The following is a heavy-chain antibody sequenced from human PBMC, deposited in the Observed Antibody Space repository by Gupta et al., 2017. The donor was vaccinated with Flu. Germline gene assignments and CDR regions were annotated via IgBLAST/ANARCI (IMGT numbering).Heavy chain of an antibody. D-gene: IGHD3-10*01. CDR1: GFTFSSHW. V-gene: IGHV3-74*03. CDR3: TRGNYYGSGSYHSWFDS. CDR2: IISDGSST. Sequence: EVQLVESGGGLVQPGGSLRLSCAASGFTFSSHWMHWVRQAPGKGLVWVSNIISDGSSTKYAESVKGRFTISRDNAKNTLYLQMNSLRTEDTAVYYCTRGNYYGSGSYHSWFDSWGQGTLVTVSS. J-gene: IGHJ5*01.